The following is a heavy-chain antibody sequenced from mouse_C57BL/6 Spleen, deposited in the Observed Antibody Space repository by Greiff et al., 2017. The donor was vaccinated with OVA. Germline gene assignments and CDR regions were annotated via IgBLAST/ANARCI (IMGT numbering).Heavy chain of an antibody. D-gene: IGHD2-4*01. V-gene: IGHV1-22*01. CDR1: GYTFTDYN. CDR2: INPNNGGT. J-gene: IGHJ4*01. CDR3: ARGGDYDEEGWNNY. Sequence: EVQLQQSGPELVKPGASVKMSCKASGYTFTDYNMHWVKQSHGKSLEWIGYINPNNGGTSYNQKFKGKATLTVNKSSSTAYMELRSLPSEDSAVYYCARGGDYDEEGWNNYWGQGTSVTVSA.